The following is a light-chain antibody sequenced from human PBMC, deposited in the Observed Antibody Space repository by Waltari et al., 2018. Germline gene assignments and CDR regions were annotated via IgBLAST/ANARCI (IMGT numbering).Light chain of an antibody. V-gene: IGLV2-14*01. Sequence: QSALTQPASVSGSPGQSITISCTGTSRDVGGYNYVSWYQQHPGKAPQLMIYDVSKLPSWFSNRFSGSKSGNTASLTISGLQAEDEADYFCSSYTSSSTLVFGGGTKLTVL. CDR1: SRDVGGYNY. J-gene: IGLJ2*01. CDR2: DVS. CDR3: SSYTSSSTLV.